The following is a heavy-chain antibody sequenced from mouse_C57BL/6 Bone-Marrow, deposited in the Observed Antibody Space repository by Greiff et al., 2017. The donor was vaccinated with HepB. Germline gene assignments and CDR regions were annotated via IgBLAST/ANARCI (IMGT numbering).Heavy chain of an antibody. CDR2: IYPGDGDT. V-gene: IGHV1-82*01. CDR3: ATSTTWDEGY. J-gene: IGHJ2*01. CDR1: GYAFSSSW. Sequence: VQLQQSGPELVKPGASVKISCKASGYAFSSSWMNWVKQRPGKGLEWIGRIYPGDGDTNYNGKFKGKATLTADKSSSTAYMQLSSLTSEDSAVYFCATSTTWDEGYWGQGTTLTVSS. D-gene: IGHD4-1*01.